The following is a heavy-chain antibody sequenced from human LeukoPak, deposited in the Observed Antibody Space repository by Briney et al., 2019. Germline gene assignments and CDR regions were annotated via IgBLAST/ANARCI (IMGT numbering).Heavy chain of an antibody. D-gene: IGHD3-10*01. CDR3: AREGEYYSESGNLVDASDV. Sequence: GGSLRLSCAASGFTFSSYAMHWVRQAPGKGLEWVAVISYDGSNKYYADSVKGRFTISRDNAKNSLYLQMNSLRAEDTAVYYCAREGEYYSESGNLVDASDVWGQGTMVTVSA. CDR1: GFTFSSYA. V-gene: IGHV3-30*04. CDR2: ISYDGSNK. J-gene: IGHJ3*01.